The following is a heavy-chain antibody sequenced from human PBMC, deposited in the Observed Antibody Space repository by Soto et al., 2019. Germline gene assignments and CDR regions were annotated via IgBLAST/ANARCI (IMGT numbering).Heavy chain of an antibody. CDR2: VSYDGSNK. V-gene: IGHV3-30*18. J-gene: IGHJ4*02. CDR1: GFTFSSYG. Sequence: GGSLRLSCAASGFTFSSYGMHWVRQAPGKGLEWVAVVSYDGSNKYYADSVKGRFTISRDNSKNTLYLQMNSLGAEDTAVYYCAKDGGGIVVVPAAADYWGQGTLVTVSS. CDR3: AKDGGGIVVVPAAADY. D-gene: IGHD2-2*01.